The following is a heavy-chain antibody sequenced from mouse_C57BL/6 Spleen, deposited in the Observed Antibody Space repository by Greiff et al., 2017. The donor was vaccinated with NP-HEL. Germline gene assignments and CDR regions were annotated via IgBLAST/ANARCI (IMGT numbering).Heavy chain of an antibody. CDR1: GYTFTSYW. Sequence: QVQLKQPGAELVMPGASVKLSCKASGYTFTSYWMHWVKQRPGQGLEWIGEIDPSDSYTNYNQKFKGKSTLTVDKSSSTAYMQLSSLTSEDSAVYYCARKTTVNAMDYWGQGTSVTVSS. CDR2: IDPSDSYT. D-gene: IGHD1-1*01. J-gene: IGHJ4*01. V-gene: IGHV1-69*01. CDR3: ARKTTVNAMDY.